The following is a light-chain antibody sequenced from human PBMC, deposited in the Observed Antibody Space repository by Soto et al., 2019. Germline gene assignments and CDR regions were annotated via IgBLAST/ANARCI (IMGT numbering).Light chain of an antibody. CDR1: QTINNN. V-gene: IGKV3-15*01. CDR2: GAS. CDR3: QQYNNWPQT. J-gene: IGKJ1*01. Sequence: VMTHAPATLSVSPVERATLSCSSSQTINNNVAWYQLKDGQVPRLLIYGASTRAADVPARFSGGGSGTEFTLTISSLQSEDFAEYHCQQYNNWPQTFGQGTKVDI.